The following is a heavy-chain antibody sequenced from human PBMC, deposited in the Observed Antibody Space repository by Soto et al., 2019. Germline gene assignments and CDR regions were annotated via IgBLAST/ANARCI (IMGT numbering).Heavy chain of an antibody. Sequence: PSETLSLTCTVSGGSVSSTSYYWSWVRQPPGKGLEWIGEIYHSGSTNYNPSLKSRVTISVDKSKNQFSLKLSSVTAADTAVYYCARFNTGSYYEAFDIWGQGTMVTVSS. CDR3: ARFNTGSYYEAFDI. D-gene: IGHD1-26*01. J-gene: IGHJ3*02. CDR1: GGSVSSTSYY. CDR2: IYHSGST. V-gene: IGHV4-39*07.